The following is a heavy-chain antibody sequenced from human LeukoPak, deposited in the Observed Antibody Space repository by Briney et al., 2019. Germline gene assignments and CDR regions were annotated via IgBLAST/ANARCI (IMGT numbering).Heavy chain of an antibody. V-gene: IGHV3-15*01. CDR3: TTAGGYSGYEEAYYYYGMDV. Sequence: GGSLRLSCAASGFTFSNAWMSWVRHAPGKGVEWGGRIKNKTDGRTTDYAAPVKGRFTISRDDSKNTLYLQMNSLKTEDTAVYYCTTAGGYSGYEEAYYYYGMDVWGQGTTVTVSS. CDR1: GFTFSNAW. J-gene: IGHJ6*02. D-gene: IGHD5-12*01. CDR2: IKNKTDGRTT.